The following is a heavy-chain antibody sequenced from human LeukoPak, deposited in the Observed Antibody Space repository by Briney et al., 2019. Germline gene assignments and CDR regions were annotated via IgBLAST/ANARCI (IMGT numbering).Heavy chain of an antibody. D-gene: IGHD2-15*01. Sequence: PSETLSLTCTVSGGSISSFYWSWFRQPAGKGLEWIGRIYSSGSTNYNPSLKSRVTMSVDTFKNQFSLKLSSVTAADTAVYYCARVLGWAAFDYWGQRTLVTVSS. J-gene: IGHJ4*02. CDR3: ARVLGWAAFDY. CDR1: GGSISSFY. V-gene: IGHV4-4*07. CDR2: IYSSGST.